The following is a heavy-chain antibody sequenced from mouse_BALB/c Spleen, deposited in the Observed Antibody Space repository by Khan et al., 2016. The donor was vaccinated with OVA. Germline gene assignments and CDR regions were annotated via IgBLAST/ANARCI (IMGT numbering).Heavy chain of an antibody. D-gene: IGHD1-1*01. Sequence: EVQLQELGPGLVKPSQTVSLTCTVTGISITSGNYRWSWIRQFPGNKLEWIGNIYYSGTVTYNTSLTSRTTITRDTSKNQFFLEMNSLTSEDTATYYCARDYGSLYWYFDVWGAGTTVTVSS. J-gene: IGHJ1*01. CDR1: GISITSGNYR. CDR3: ARDYGSLYWYFDV. V-gene: IGHV3-5*02. CDR2: IYYSGTV.